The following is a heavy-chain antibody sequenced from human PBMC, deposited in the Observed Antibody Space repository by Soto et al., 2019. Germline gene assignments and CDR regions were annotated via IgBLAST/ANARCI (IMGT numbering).Heavy chain of an antibody. Sequence: SQTLSLPCTVSAGSISSGRYYWNWIRQHPGKGLEWIGYIYHSGNTYYNPSPKSRSSIPLDTSKNQFSLKLNSVTVADTAVYYCSRIDKRLLEWLFPDCWGQGSLVTVSS. D-gene: IGHD3-3*01. J-gene: IGHJ4*02. CDR3: SRIDKRLLEWLFPDC. V-gene: IGHV4-31*03. CDR1: AGSISSGRYY. CDR2: IYHSGNT.